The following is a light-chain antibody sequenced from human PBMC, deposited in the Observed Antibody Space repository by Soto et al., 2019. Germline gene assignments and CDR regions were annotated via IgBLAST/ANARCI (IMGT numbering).Light chain of an antibody. V-gene: IGLV2-14*03. CDR2: DVS. J-gene: IGLJ2*01. Sequence: QSALTQPASVSGSPGQSITISCTGTSSDVGGYNYVSWYQQHPGKAPELMIYDVSDRPSGVSNRFSGSKSGNAASLTICGLQAEDEADYYCASYTSSSTVVFGGGTQLTVL. CDR1: SSDVGGYNY. CDR3: ASYTSSSTVV.